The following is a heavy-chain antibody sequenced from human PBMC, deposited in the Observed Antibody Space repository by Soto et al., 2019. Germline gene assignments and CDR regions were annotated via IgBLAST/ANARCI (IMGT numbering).Heavy chain of an antibody. CDR2: IYYSGSA. V-gene: IGHV4-31*03. D-gene: IGHD4-4*01. Sequence: QVQLQESGPGLVKPSQTLSLTCTVSGGSISSGGYYWTWIRQHPGKGLGWIGYIYYSGSAYYNPSLKSRVTMSVDTSENQFALRLSSVTAADTAVYYCARGPYSGNAIAYWGLGTLVTVSS. CDR3: ARGPYSGNAIAY. J-gene: IGHJ4*02. CDR1: GGSISSGGYY.